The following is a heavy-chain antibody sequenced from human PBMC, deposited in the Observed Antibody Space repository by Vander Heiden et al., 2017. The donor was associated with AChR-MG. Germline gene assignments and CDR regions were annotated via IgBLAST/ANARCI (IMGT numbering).Heavy chain of an antibody. J-gene: IGHJ4*02. V-gene: IGHV3-15*01. CDR1: GFTFSNSW. D-gene: IGHD1-26*01. Sequence: EVQLVESGGGLVKPGESLRLSCAASGFTFSNSWMTWVRQAPGKGLEWVGLIKRKIDGETTDYGPPVKGRFTISRDDSKNMLYLEMNSLKTEDTAIYYCIAGVGSSEYDYWGQGTLVTVSS. CDR2: IKRKIDGETT. CDR3: IAGVGSSEYDY.